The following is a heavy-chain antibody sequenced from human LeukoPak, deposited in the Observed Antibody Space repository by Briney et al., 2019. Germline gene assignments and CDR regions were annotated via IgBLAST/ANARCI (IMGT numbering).Heavy chain of an antibody. Sequence: GGSLRLSCAASGFAVNSSYMRWVRQAPGKGLEWVSGISAGGVNTYYADSVKGRVTISRDNSKNTLYLLMDTLRAEDTAVYFCAKARLSRYDFWEIDYWGQGTLVTVSS. CDR3: AKARLSRYDFWEIDY. CDR2: ISAGGVNT. CDR1: GFAVNSSY. V-gene: IGHV3-23*01. D-gene: IGHD3-3*01. J-gene: IGHJ4*02.